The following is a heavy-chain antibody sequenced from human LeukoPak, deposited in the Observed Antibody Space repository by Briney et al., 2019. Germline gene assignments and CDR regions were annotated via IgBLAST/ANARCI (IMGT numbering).Heavy chain of an antibody. CDR3: AIRLRFLEWLSPPRGMDV. J-gene: IGHJ6*02. Sequence: GGSLRLSCAASGFTVSSNYMSWVRQAPGKGLEWVSAISGSGGSTYYADSVKGRFTISRDNSKNTLYLQMNSLRAEDTAVYYCAIRLRFLEWLSPPRGMDVWGQGTTVTVSS. D-gene: IGHD3-3*01. CDR1: GFTVSSNY. CDR2: ISGSGGST. V-gene: IGHV3-23*01.